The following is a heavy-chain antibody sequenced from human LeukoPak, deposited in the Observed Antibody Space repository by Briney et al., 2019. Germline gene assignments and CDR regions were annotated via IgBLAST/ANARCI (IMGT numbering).Heavy chain of an antibody. CDR2: IYYSGST. Sequence: SETLSLTCTVSGGSISSYYWSWIRQPPGKGLEWIGYIYYSGSTNYNPSLKSRVTISVDTSKNQFSLKLSSVTAADTAVYYCARDVGWLRSGFDYWGQGTLVTVSS. D-gene: IGHD5-12*01. CDR3: ARDVGWLRSGFDY. V-gene: IGHV4-59*01. J-gene: IGHJ4*02. CDR1: GGSISSYY.